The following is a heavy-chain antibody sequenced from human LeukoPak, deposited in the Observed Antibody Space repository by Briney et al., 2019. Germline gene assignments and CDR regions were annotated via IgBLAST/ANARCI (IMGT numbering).Heavy chain of an antibody. CDR1: DGSISGHY. Sequence: SETLSLTCTVSDGSISGHYWGWIRQPPGKGLEWIGYIHSSGSSNYNPSLKSRVSLSVDTSKNQFSLKVYSVIAADTAVYYCERYGDGYRYDSWGQGILVTVSS. D-gene: IGHD5-24*01. CDR3: ERYGDGYRYDS. V-gene: IGHV4-59*11. J-gene: IGHJ5*01. CDR2: IHSSGSS.